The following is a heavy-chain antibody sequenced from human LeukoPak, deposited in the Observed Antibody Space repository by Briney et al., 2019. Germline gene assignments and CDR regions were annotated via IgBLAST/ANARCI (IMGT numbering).Heavy chain of an antibody. J-gene: IGHJ4*02. Sequence: GGSLRLSCSASGFAFSSYAMHWVRQAPGKGLQYVSAISPTGDSTYYADSVKGRFSISRDNSKNTLYLQVSSLRPEDTAVYYCVPKGTEGYWGQGTLVTVSS. CDR3: VPKGTEGY. CDR2: ISPTGDST. CDR1: GFAFSSYA. V-gene: IGHV3-64D*06.